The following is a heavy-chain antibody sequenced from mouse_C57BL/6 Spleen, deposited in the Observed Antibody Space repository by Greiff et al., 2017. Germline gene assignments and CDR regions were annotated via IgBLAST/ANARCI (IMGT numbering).Heavy chain of an antibody. Sequence: QVQLQQPGAELVKPGASVKLSCKASGYTFTSYWMQWVKQRPGQGLEWIGEIDPSDSYTNYNQKFKGKATLTVDPSSSTAYMQLSSLTSEDSAVYYCARSTVAATGFDYWGQGTTLTVSS. V-gene: IGHV1-50*01. CDR1: GYTFTSYW. D-gene: IGHD1-1*01. J-gene: IGHJ2*01. CDR3: ARSTVAATGFDY. CDR2: IDPSDSYT.